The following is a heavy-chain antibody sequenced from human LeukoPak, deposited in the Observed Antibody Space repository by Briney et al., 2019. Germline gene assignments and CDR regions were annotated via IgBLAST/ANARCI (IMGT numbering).Heavy chain of an antibody. CDR2: ISGDSSQI. J-gene: IGHJ4*02. D-gene: IGHD1-26*01. CDR1: GFTFSGYA. V-gene: IGHV3-48*01. Sequence: PGGSLGLSCAASGFTFSGYAMNWVRQAPGKGLEWISYISGDSSQIFYADSVKGRFTTSRDNAKNSLHLQMSSLRVEDTALYYCVRDQGAPDYWGQGTLLTVSS. CDR3: VRDQGAPDY.